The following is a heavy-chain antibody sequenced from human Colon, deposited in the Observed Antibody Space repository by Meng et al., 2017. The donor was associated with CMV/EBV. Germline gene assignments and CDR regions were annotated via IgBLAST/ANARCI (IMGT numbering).Heavy chain of an antibody. CDR2: IIPFFGIT. J-gene: IGHJ5*02. D-gene: IGHD2-2*01. CDR1: GGSLTSYT. CDR3: AGVGEHCSSTSCDIDYWFDP. V-gene: IGHV1-69*10. Sequence: SVKVSCKASGGSLTSYTINWVRQAPGQGLEWMGVIIPFFGITNYAQKFQGRVTITIDKPTITAYMELNSLRSEDTAVYYCAGVGEHCSSTSCDIDYWFDPWGQGTLVTVSS.